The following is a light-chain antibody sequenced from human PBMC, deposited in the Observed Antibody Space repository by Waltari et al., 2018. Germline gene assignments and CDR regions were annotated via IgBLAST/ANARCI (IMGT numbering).Light chain of an antibody. CDR1: QGISSW. V-gene: IGKV1-12*01. Sequence: DIKMSQSPASGSASVGDRVTITCRASQGISSWFAWYQPKPGKAHKLLIYAASSLQSGVPSRFSGSGSGTDFTLTISSLQPEDFATYYCQQANSFPLTFGPGTKVDIK. CDR2: AAS. CDR3: QQANSFPLT. J-gene: IGKJ3*01.